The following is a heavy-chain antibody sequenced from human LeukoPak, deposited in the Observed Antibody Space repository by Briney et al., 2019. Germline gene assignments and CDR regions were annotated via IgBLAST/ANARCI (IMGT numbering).Heavy chain of an antibody. CDR3: ARHSQHSRDLGSARNFDY. V-gene: IGHV4-4*02. CDR2: IYHSGST. D-gene: IGHD7-27*01. Sequence: RPSETLSLTCAVSGGSISSSDWWTWVRQPPGEGLEWIGEIYHSGSTKYNPSLKSRVTISVDKSKNLFSLRLTSVTAADTAVYYCARHSQHSRDLGSARNFDYWGQGTLVTVSS. CDR1: GGSISSSDW. J-gene: IGHJ4*02.